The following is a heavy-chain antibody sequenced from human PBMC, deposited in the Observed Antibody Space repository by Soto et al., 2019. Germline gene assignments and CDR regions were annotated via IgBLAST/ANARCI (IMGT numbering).Heavy chain of an antibody. V-gene: IGHV1-24*01. CDR1: GYSLTELS. CDR3: ARGRASGSYYLLDY. Sequence: ASVKVSCKVSGYSLTELSIHWVRQAPGEGLEWMGGYDLEKGETIYAQKFQGRVTMTEDSPADTPYMQLRSLRSEDTAVYYCARGRASGSYYLLDYWGQGTLVTVSS. CDR2: YDLEKGET. J-gene: IGHJ4*02. D-gene: IGHD3-10*01.